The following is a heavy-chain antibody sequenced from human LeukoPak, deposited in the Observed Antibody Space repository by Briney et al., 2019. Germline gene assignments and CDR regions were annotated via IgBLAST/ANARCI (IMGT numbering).Heavy chain of an antibody. V-gene: IGHV4-39*07. Sequence: SETLSLTCTVSGGSISSSSYYWGWIREPPGKGLEWIGSIYYSGSTYYNPSLKSRVTISVDTSKNQFSLKLSSVTAADTAVYYCAREGGEGDYWGQGTLVTVSS. CDR1: GGSISSSSYY. J-gene: IGHJ4*02. CDR3: AREGGEGDY. CDR2: IYYSGST. D-gene: IGHD3-10*01.